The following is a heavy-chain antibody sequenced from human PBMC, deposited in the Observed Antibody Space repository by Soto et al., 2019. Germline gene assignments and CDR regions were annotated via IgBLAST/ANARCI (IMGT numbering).Heavy chain of an antibody. J-gene: IGHJ4*02. CDR3: VNRPARSPSHY. V-gene: IGHV2-5*01. Sequence: SGPTLVNPTQTLTLTCTFSGFSLSTFGMGVGWIRQPPGKALEWLALIYWNDDKRYSPSLNSRLTIAKDTSKNLVVLTMTNVDPVDAATYPCVNRPARSPSHYWGPGTLVTV. CDR1: GFSLSTFGMG. CDR2: IYWNDDK.